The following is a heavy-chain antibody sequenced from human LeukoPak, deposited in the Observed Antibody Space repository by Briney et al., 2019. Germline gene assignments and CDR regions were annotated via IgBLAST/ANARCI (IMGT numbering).Heavy chain of an antibody. CDR1: GFTFSSYW. Sequence: GGSLRLSCAASGFTFSSYWMSWVRQAPGKGLEWVANIKQDGSEKYYVDSVKGRFTISRDNAKNSLYLQMNSLRAEDTAVHYCARGETIFGGGFFDYWGQGTLVTVSS. CDR3: ARGETIFGGGFFDY. V-gene: IGHV3-7*01. J-gene: IGHJ4*02. D-gene: IGHD3-3*01. CDR2: IKQDGSEK.